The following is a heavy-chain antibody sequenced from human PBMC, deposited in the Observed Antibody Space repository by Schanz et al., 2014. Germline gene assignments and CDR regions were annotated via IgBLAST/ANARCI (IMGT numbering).Heavy chain of an antibody. CDR3: ARDRDYYDYYYFDS. CDR2: LSGSGAGT. J-gene: IGHJ4*02. Sequence: VQLVESGGGVVRPGGSLRLSCAASGFTFSNYAMGWVRQTPGKGLEWVSTLSGSGAGTFYADSVKGRFTISRDNSENTLYLQMNSLRAEDTAVYYCARDRDYYDYYYFDSWGQGTLVTVSS. V-gene: IGHV3-23*04. CDR1: GFTFSNYA. D-gene: IGHD3-22*01.